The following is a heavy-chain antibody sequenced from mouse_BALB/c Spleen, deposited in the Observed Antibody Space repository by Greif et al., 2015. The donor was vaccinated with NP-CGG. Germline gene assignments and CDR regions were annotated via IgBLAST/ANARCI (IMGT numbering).Heavy chain of an antibody. D-gene: IGHD2-10*02. J-gene: IGHJ3*01. CDR3: ARRYGSFAY. V-gene: IGHV5-12-1*01. CDR1: GFAFSSYD. CDR2: LSSGGGST. Sequence: EVKFVESGGGLVKPGGSLKLSCAASGFAFSSYDMSWVRQTPEKRLEWFAYLSSGGGSTYYPDTVKGRFTISRDNAKNTLFLQMSSLRSEDTAMYYCARRYGSFAYWGQGTLVTVSA.